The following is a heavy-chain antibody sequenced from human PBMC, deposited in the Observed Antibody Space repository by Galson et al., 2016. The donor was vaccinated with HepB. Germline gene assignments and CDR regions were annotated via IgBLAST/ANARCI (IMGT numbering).Heavy chain of an antibody. Sequence: SLRLSCAGSGFTFSHYGMHWVRQAPAKGLEWVAADSMDGRRKFYADSVKGRFTISRDNSNNMLFLQMSSLRADDTAVYYCAKRHEYCPAVGGSVDYWGQGTLVSVSS. D-gene: IGHD2/OR15-2a*01. CDR1: GFTFSHYG. CDR3: AKRHEYCPAVGGSVDY. J-gene: IGHJ4*02. CDR2: DSMDGRRK. V-gene: IGHV3-30*18.